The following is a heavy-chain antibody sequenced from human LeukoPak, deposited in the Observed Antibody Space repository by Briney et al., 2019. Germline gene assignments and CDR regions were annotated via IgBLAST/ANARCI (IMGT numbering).Heavy chain of an antibody. CDR2: ISDGTDT. CDR1: GFTLSSFY. CDR3: ARGAWGYSVHFDN. Sequence: GGSLRLSCATSGFTLSSFYMHWVRRRPGKGLVWVSRISDGTDTKYADSAKGRFTISRDNTKNTVYLQMNNLGAEDTAVYYCARGAWGYSVHFDNWGQGALVTVSS. V-gene: IGHV3-74*03. D-gene: IGHD3-16*01. J-gene: IGHJ4*02.